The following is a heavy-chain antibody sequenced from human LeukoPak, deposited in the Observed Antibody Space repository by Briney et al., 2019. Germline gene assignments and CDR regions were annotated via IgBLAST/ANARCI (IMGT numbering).Heavy chain of an antibody. CDR3: ARQFRDSSGYYSYYFDY. Sequence: GESLKISFKGSGXSFTTYCIGWVRQMPGRGLEWRRILYPGDSDTRYSPSFQGQVTISADKSISTAYLHWSSLKASDTAMYYCARQFRDSSGYYSYYFDYWGQGTLVTVSS. CDR1: GXSFTTYC. D-gene: IGHD3-22*01. V-gene: IGHV5-51*01. J-gene: IGHJ4*02. CDR2: LYPGDSDT.